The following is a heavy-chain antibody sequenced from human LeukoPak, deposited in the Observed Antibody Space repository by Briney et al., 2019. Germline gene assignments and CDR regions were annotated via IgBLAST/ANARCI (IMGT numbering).Heavy chain of an antibody. CDR1: GYTFTSYG. CDR2: MNPNSGNT. Sequence: ASVKVSCKASGYTFTSYGISWVRQAPGQGLEWMGWMNPNSGNTGYAQKFQGRVTMTRNTSISTAYMELSSLRPEDTAVYYCCVRGYNNHYYYYMDVWGKGTTVTISS. CDR3: CVRGYNNHYYYYMDV. J-gene: IGHJ6*03. D-gene: IGHD5-24*01. V-gene: IGHV1-8*02.